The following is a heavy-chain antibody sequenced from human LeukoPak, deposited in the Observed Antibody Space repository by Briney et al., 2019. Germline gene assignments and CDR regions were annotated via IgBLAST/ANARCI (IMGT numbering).Heavy chain of an antibody. J-gene: IGHJ3*02. V-gene: IGHV1-18*01. Sequence: ASVKVSCRASGYTFTSYGISWVRQAPGQGLEWMGWISAYNGNTNYAQKLQGRVTMTTDTSTSTAYMELRSLRSDDTAVYYCARDKIRNYGAAFDIWGQGTMVTVSS. CDR1: GYTFTSYG. CDR3: ARDKIRNYGAAFDI. CDR2: ISAYNGNT. D-gene: IGHD4-17*01.